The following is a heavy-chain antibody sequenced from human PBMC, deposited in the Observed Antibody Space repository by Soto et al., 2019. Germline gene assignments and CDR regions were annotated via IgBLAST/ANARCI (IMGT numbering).Heavy chain of an antibody. CDR1: GYSFTSYG. D-gene: IGHD3-10*01. V-gene: IGHV1-18*01. Sequence: QVQLVQSGPEVNKPGASVKVSCKASGYSFTSYGIHWVRQAPGQGLEWMGWISVSLGNTNQGHQFQGRVTMTTDISTKTAYMELRGLTSDDTAVYFCARLPFSGELEYWGQGTLVTVSS. J-gene: IGHJ4*02. CDR2: ISVSLGNT. CDR3: ARLPFSGELEY.